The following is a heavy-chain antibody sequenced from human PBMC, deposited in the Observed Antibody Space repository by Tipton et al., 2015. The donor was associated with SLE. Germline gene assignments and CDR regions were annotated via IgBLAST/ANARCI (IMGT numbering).Heavy chain of an antibody. CDR2: ISWNSGSI. V-gene: IGHV3-9*01. D-gene: IGHD2-2*01. CDR3: AKALIVVVPAVPDWYFDL. J-gene: IGHJ2*01. CDR1: GFTFDDYA. Sequence: SLRLSCAASGFTFDDYAMHWVRQAPGKGLEWVSGISWNSGSIGYADSVKGRFTISRDNAKNSLYLQMNSLRAEDTASYYCAKALIVVVPAVPDWYFDLWGRGTLVTVSS.